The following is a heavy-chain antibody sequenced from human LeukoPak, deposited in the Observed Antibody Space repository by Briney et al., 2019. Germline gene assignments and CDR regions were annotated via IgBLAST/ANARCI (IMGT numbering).Heavy chain of an antibody. CDR3: ARRGYCSSTSCYKDHWFDP. J-gene: IGHJ5*02. V-gene: IGHV5-51*01. Sequence: GESLKISCKGSGYSFTSYWIGWVRQMPGKGLEWMGIIYPDDSDTRYSPSFQGQVTISADKSISTAYLQWSSLKASDTAMYYCARRGYCSSTSCYKDHWFDPWGQGTLVTVSS. D-gene: IGHD2-2*02. CDR2: IYPDDSDT. CDR1: GYSFTSYW.